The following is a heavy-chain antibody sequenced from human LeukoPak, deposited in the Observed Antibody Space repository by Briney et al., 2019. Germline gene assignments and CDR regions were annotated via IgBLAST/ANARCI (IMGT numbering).Heavy chain of an antibody. V-gene: IGHV4-34*01. D-gene: IGHD3-22*01. CDR3: ARRYYYDSSGYSSFDY. J-gene: IGHJ4*02. CDR1: GGSFSGYY. Sequence: PSETLSLTCAVYGGSFSGYYWSWIRQPPGKGLEWIGEINRSGSTNYNPSLKSRVTISVDTSKNQFSLKLRSVTAADTAVYYCARRYYYDSSGYSSFDYWGQGTLVTVSS. CDR2: INRSGST.